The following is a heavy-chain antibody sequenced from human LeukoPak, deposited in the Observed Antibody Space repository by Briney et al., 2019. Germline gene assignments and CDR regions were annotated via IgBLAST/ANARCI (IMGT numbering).Heavy chain of an antibody. V-gene: IGHV4-30-4*01. D-gene: IGHD3-3*01. CDR2: IYHTGTT. CDR3: AREMYYDFWSGYPHWFDP. J-gene: IGHJ5*02. CDR1: GGLISRIEYY. Sequence: SQTLSLTCTVSGGLISRIEYYWSWIRQSPVKGLEWLGHIYHTGTTLYSPHLNNRVTISVDTSKNQFSLKLSSVTAADTAVYYCAREMYYDFWSGYPHWFDPWGQGTLVTFSS.